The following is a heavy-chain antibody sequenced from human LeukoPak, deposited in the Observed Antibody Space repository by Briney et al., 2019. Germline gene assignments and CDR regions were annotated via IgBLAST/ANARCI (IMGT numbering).Heavy chain of an antibody. Sequence: PGGSLRLSRAASGFTFSTYGMHWVRQAPGKGLEWVAVIWYDGSNKYYADSVRGRFTISRDNSKNTVYLQMNSLRAEDTAVYYCAKRPNLSGGEFDYWGQGTLVTVSS. V-gene: IGHV3-33*06. CDR1: GFTFSTYG. CDR3: AKRPNLSGGEFDY. D-gene: IGHD2-15*01. J-gene: IGHJ4*02. CDR2: IWYDGSNK.